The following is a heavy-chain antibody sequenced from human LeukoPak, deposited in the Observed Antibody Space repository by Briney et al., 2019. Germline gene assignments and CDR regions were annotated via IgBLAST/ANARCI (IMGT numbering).Heavy chain of an antibody. J-gene: IGHJ4*02. V-gene: IGHV1-2*02. CDR3: ARISSIVGATTFDY. D-gene: IGHD1-26*01. Sequence: ASVKVSCKASGYTFTGYYMHWVRQAPGQGLEWISWINPYSGGTNYAQKFQGRVTMTRDTSISTAYMELSRLSSDDTAVYYCARISSIVGATTFDYWGQGTLVTVSS. CDR1: GYTFTGYY. CDR2: INPYSGGT.